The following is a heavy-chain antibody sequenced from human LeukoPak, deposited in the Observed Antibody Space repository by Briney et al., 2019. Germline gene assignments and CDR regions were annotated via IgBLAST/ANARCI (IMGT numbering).Heavy chain of an antibody. CDR3: ARQLLLYYYYYMDV. V-gene: IGHV4-4*02. CDR2: IYRSGST. D-gene: IGHD3-10*01. J-gene: IGHJ6*03. CDR1: GGSISSSNW. Sequence: PSETLSLTCAVSGGSISSSNWWSWVRQPPGKGLEWIGEIYRSGSTNYNPSLKSRVTISVDKSKNQFSLKLSSVTAADTAVYYCARQLLLYYYYYMDVWGKGTTVTVSS.